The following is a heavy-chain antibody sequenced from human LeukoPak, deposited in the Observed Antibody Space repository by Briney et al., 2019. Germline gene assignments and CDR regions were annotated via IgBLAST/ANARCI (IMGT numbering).Heavy chain of an antibody. J-gene: IGHJ4*02. CDR1: GGSIIRYY. Sequence: SETLSLTCTVSGGSIIRYYWNWTRQPAGKGLEWIGRIYPSRSHNYNPSLKSRVHISVDNYKHQFSLKLSSVTAADTAVYYCAGDKYYYDKIDYNPLDYWGQGTLVTVSS. CDR2: IYPSRSH. V-gene: IGHV4-4*07. D-gene: IGHD3-22*01. CDR3: AGDKYYYDKIDYNPLDY.